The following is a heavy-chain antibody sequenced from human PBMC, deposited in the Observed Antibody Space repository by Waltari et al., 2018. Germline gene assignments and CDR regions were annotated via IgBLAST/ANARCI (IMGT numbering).Heavy chain of an antibody. V-gene: IGHV4-39*07. D-gene: IGHD1-7*01. CDR3: ATTSELRNFDY. J-gene: IGHJ4*02. Sequence: QLQLQESGPGLVKPSETLSLTCTVSGGSISSRSYYWGWIRQPPGKGLEWIGSIYYSGSTYYNPSLKSRVTISVDTSKNQFSLKLSSVTAADTAVYYCATTSELRNFDYWGQGTLVTVSS. CDR1: GGSISSRSYY. CDR2: IYYSGST.